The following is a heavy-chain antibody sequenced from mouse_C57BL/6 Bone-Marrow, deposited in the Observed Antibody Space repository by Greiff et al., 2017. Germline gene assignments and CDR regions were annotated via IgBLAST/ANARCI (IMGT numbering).Heavy chain of an antibody. CDR1: GFNIKDDY. J-gene: IGHJ2*01. CDR3: TTIRVTTVVADY. V-gene: IGHV14-4*01. D-gene: IGHD1-1*01. CDR2: IDPENGDT. Sequence: DVQLQESGAELVRPGASVKLSCTASGFNIKDDYMHWVKQRPEQGLEWIGWIDPENGDTEYASKFQGKATITADTSSNTAYLQLSSLTSEDTAVYYCTTIRVTTVVADYWGQGTTLTVSS.